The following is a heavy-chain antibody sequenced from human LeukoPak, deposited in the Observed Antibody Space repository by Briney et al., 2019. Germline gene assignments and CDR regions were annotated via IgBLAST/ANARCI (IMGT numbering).Heavy chain of an antibody. Sequence: GGSLRLSCAASGFTFSSYWMSWVRQAPGQGLEWVANIKQDGSEKYYVDSVKGRFTISRDNAKNSLYLQMNSLRAEDTAVYYCAIDGDVLLWFGESGNYFDYWGQGTLVTVSS. D-gene: IGHD3-10*01. CDR1: GFTFSSYW. V-gene: IGHV3-7*01. CDR2: IKQDGSEK. CDR3: AIDGDVLLWFGESGNYFDY. J-gene: IGHJ4*02.